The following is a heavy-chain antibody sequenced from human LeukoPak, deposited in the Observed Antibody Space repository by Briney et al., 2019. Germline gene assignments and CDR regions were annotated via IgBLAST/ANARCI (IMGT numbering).Heavy chain of an antibody. CDR2: IIPILGIA. CDR1: GGTFSSYA. Sequence: GSSVKLSCKASGGTFSSYAISWVRQAPGQGLEWMGRIIPILGIANYAQKFQGRVTITADKSTSTAYMELSSLRSEDTAVYYCARAPTTAMVIGNYYYYGMDVWGQGTTVTVSS. V-gene: IGHV1-69*04. D-gene: IGHD5-18*01. CDR3: ARAPTTAMVIGNYYYYGMDV. J-gene: IGHJ6*02.